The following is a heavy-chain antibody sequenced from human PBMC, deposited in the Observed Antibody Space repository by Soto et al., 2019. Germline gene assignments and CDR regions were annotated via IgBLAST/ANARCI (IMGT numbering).Heavy chain of an antibody. CDR1: GGSIISSNW. J-gene: IGHJ4*02. CDR2: IYHTGST. CDR3: ARHAQWIIRAY. V-gene: IGHV4-4*02. D-gene: IGHD5-12*01. Sequence: SETLSLTCAVSGGSIISSNWWSWVRQSPGKGLEWIGEIYHTGSTRYNPSLKSRVTISVDKSKNQFSLKLSSVTAADTAVYFCARHAQWIIRAYWGQGSLVTSPQ.